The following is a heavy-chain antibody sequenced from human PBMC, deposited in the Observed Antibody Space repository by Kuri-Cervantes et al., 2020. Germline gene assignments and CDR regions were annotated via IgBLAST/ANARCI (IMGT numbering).Heavy chain of an antibody. CDR2: MNPNSGNT. V-gene: IGHV1-8*02. J-gene: IGHJ6*03. CDR3: ARGVGRDLEWLLRNYYYYYYMDV. D-gene: IGHD3-3*01. Sequence: ASVKVSCKASGVTFFSKYAFSWVRKAPGQGLEWMGWMNPNSGNTGYAQKFQGRVTMTRNTSISTAYMELSSLRSEDTAVYYCARGVGRDLEWLLRNYYYYYYMDVWGKGTTVTVSS. CDR1: GVTFFSKYA.